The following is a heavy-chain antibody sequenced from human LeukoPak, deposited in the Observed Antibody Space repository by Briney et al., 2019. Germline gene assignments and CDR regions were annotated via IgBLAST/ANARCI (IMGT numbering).Heavy chain of an antibody. Sequence: SETLSLTCTVSGGSISSGGYYWSWIRQHPGKGLEWTGYIYYSGSTYYNPSLKSRVTISVDTSKNQFSLKLSSVTAADTAVYYCARGQVHYDYVWGSYRHSRIDYWGQGTLVTVSS. CDR2: IYYSGST. J-gene: IGHJ4*02. CDR3: ARGQVHYDYVWGSYRHSRIDY. D-gene: IGHD3-16*02. CDR1: GGSISSGGYY. V-gene: IGHV4-31*03.